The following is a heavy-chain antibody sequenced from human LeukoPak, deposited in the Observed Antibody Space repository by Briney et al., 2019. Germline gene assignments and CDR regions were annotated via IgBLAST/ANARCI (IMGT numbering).Heavy chain of an antibody. J-gene: IGHJ4*02. CDR1: GGSISSYY. CDR2: IYYSGST. D-gene: IGHD1-26*01. Sequence: SETLSLTCTVSGGSISSYYWSWIRQPPGKGLEWIGYIYYSGSTNYNPSLKSRVTVSVDTSKNQFSLKLSSVTAADTAVYYCARDHPELSFDYWGQGTLVTVSS. CDR3: ARDHPELSFDY. V-gene: IGHV4-59*01.